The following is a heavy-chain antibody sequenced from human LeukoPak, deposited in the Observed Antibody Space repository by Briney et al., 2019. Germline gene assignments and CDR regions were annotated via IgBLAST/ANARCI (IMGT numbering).Heavy chain of an antibody. D-gene: IGHD4-11*01. Sequence: GGSLRLSCTASGFTFGTYSMNWVRQAPGKGLEWVSYIGSSGDTIYNADSLKGRFTISRDNAKDSLYLQMNNLRAEDTAVYYCARYDYSNSYLDYWGQGILVTVSS. CDR2: IGSSGDTI. CDR1: GFTFGTYS. V-gene: IGHV3-48*04. J-gene: IGHJ4*02. CDR3: ARYDYSNSYLDY.